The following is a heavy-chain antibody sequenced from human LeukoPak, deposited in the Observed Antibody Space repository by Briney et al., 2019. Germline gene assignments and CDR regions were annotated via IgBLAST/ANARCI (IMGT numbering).Heavy chain of an antibody. Sequence: SETLSLTCTVSGGSISSYYWSWIRQPPGKGLEWIGDIYYSGSTYYNPSLKSRVTISVDTSKNHFSVKLSSVTAADTAVYYCAREYYFDSTGYLYWGQGILVTVSS. D-gene: IGHD3-22*01. J-gene: IGHJ4*02. CDR3: AREYYFDSTGYLY. CDR1: GGSISSYY. V-gene: IGHV4-59*04. CDR2: IYYSGST.